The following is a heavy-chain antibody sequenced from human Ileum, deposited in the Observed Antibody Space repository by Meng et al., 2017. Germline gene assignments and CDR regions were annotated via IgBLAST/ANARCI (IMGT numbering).Heavy chain of an antibody. V-gene: IGHV4-34*01. Sequence: QVQLQEWGAGRLKTSETLSLTCAVYGGSFSGYYWSWIRQPPGKGLEWIGEINHSGSTNYNPSLKSRVTISVDTSKNQFSLKLSSVTAADTAVYYCARTRRGSSGWYMGYWGQGTLVTVSS. CDR2: INHSGST. D-gene: IGHD6-19*01. CDR1: GGSFSGYY. CDR3: ARTRRGSSGWYMGY. J-gene: IGHJ4*02.